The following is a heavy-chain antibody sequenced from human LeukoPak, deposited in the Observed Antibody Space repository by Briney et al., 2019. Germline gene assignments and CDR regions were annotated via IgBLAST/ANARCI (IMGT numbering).Heavy chain of an antibody. CDR3: AKDGSWGDYYFYFYIDV. Sequence: GGSLRLSCAASGFTVSSNYMSWVRQAPGKGLEWVSVIYSGGSTYYADSVKGRFTISRHNSKNTLYLQMNSLRAEDTALYYCAKDGSWGDYYFYFYIDVWGKGTTVTVSS. J-gene: IGHJ6*03. CDR2: IYSGGST. CDR1: GFTVSSNY. D-gene: IGHD3-16*01. V-gene: IGHV3-53*01.